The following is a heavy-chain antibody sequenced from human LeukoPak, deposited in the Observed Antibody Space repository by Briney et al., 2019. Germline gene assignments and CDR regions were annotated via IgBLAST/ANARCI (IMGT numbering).Heavy chain of an antibody. D-gene: IGHD3-22*01. Sequence: GGSLRLSCAASGFTVSSNYMSWVRQGPGKGLVWVSRINRDGSITNYADSVKGRFTISRDNAKNTLYLQMDSLKAEGTAVYYCATIPDSSGSPTFDYWGQGTLATVSS. J-gene: IGHJ4*02. V-gene: IGHV3-74*01. CDR1: GFTVSSNY. CDR2: INRDGSIT. CDR3: ATIPDSSGSPTFDY.